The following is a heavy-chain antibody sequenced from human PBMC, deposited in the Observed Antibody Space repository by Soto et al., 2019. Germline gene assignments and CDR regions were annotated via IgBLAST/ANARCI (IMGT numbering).Heavy chain of an antibody. Sequence: HPVGLLRPSGAAPGFTFGDYAMTWVRQARGKGREWVAGISGNGGNTYYADSVKGRFTISRDNSKNTMYLQMNSLSAEDTAVYYCAKDRQFYDFWTDLSMFDPGGQGTLSTFSS. CDR2: ISGNGGNT. CDR3: AKDRQFYDFWTDLSMFDP. CDR1: GFTFGDYA. D-gene: IGHD3-3*01. J-gene: IGHJ5*02. V-gene: IGHV3-23*01.